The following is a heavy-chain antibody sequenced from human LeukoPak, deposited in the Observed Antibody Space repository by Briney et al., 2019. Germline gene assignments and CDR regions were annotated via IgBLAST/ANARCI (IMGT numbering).Heavy chain of an antibody. CDR2: INSDGSST. Sequence: PGGSLRLSCAASGFTFSSYWMDWVRQAPGKGLVWVSRINSDGSSTSYADSVKGRFTISRDNSKNTLYLQMNSLRAEDTAVYYCANSDCTNGVCPIDYWGQGTLVTVSS. CDR1: GFTFSSYW. V-gene: IGHV3-74*01. D-gene: IGHD2-8*01. CDR3: ANSDCTNGVCPIDY. J-gene: IGHJ4*02.